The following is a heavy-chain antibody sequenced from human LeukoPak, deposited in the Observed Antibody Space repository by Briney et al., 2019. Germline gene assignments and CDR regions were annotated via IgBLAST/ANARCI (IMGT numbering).Heavy chain of an antibody. CDR3: AKRSDRGYGYGPFDY. D-gene: IGHD5-18*01. J-gene: IGHJ4*02. V-gene: IGHV3-23*01. CDR2: ISGSGGNT. Sequence: GGSLRLSCAASGFTFSSYAMNWVRQAPGKGLEWLSAISGSGGNTYYADSLRGRFTISRDNSKNTLYLQMSSLRAEDTAVYYCAKRSDRGYGYGPFDYWGQGTLVTVSS. CDR1: GFTFSSYA.